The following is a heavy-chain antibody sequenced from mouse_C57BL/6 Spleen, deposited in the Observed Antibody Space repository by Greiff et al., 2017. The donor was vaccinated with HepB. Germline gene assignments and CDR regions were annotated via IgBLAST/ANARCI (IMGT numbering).Heavy chain of an antibody. CDR1: GFTFSDYG. V-gene: IGHV5-17*01. CDR3: AGSPITTVVATDYFDY. J-gene: IGHJ2*01. Sequence: EVQRVESGGGLVKPGGSLKLSCAASGFTFSDYGMHWVRQAPEKGLEWVAYISSGSSTIYYADTVKGRFTISRDNAKNNLFLQMTSLRSEDTAMYYCAGSPITTVVATDYFDYWGQGTTLTVSS. CDR2: ISSGSSTI. D-gene: IGHD1-1*01.